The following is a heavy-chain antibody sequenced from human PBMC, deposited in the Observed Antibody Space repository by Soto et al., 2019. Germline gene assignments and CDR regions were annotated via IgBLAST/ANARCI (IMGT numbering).Heavy chain of an antibody. J-gene: IGHJ4*02. CDR1: GYTFTVYY. CDR3: ARDMEKGGGSAGFDY. Sequence: ASVKVSCKASGYTFTVYYMHWVRQAPGQGLEWMGWINPKSGGTMYPQKFQGRVTMTWDTSISTAYMALTRLRSDETAVYYCARDMEKGGGSAGFDYWGQGTLVTVSS. CDR2: INPKSGGT. D-gene: IGHD1-26*01. V-gene: IGHV1-2*02.